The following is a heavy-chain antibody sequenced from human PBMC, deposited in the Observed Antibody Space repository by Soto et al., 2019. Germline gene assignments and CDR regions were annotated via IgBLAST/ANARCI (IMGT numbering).Heavy chain of an antibody. CDR3: ARMGRFGELSGVDY. CDR1: GGSINRNTYY. Sequence: QLQLQESGPGLVKPSETLSLTCTVSGGSINRNTYYWGWIRQPTGKGLEWIGSIYYSGTTYYNPSLRGRVTISVDTSETQFSLQLSSVPAADTAVYYCARMGRFGELSGVDYWGQGTLVTVSS. V-gene: IGHV4-39*01. D-gene: IGHD3-10*01. J-gene: IGHJ4*02. CDR2: IYYSGTT.